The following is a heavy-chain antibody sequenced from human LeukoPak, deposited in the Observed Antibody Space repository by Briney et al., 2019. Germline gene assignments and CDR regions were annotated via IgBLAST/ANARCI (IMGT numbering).Heavy chain of an antibody. CDR2: ISGSGGST. J-gene: IGHJ4*02. CDR3: AKDPPPLRTTVTILGY. Sequence: GGSLRLSCAASGFTFSSYAMSWVRQAPGKGLEWVSAISGSGGSTYYADSVKGRFTISRDNSKNTLYLQMNSLRAEDTAVYYCAKDPPPLRTTVTILGYWGQGTLVTVSS. V-gene: IGHV3-23*01. D-gene: IGHD4-17*01. CDR1: GFTFSSYA.